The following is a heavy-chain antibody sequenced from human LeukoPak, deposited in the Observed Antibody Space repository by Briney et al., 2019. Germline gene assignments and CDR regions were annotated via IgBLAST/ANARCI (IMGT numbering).Heavy chain of an antibody. CDR2: INAGNGNT. V-gene: IGHV1-3*03. J-gene: IGHJ4*02. Sequence: ASVKASFKASGYTFTNYAMHWVRQAPGQRLEWMGWINAGNGNTKYSQEFQGRVTITRDTSASTAYMELSSLRSEDMAVYYCARGRSGSYPYFDYWGQGTLVTVSS. CDR1: GYTFTNYA. D-gene: IGHD1-26*01. CDR3: ARGRSGSYPYFDY.